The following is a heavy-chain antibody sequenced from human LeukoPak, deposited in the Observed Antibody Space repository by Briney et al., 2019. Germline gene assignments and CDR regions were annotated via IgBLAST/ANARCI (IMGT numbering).Heavy chain of an antibody. J-gene: IGHJ4*02. CDR2: ISSSGSTI. CDR1: GFTFSSYE. V-gene: IGHV3-48*03. Sequence: GGSLRLSCAASGFTFSSYEMNWVRQAPGKGLEWVSYISSSGSTIYYADPVKGRFTISRDNAKNSLYLQMNSLRAEDTAVYYCARGPVAYFDYWGQGTLVTVSS. D-gene: IGHD4-23*01. CDR3: ARGPVAYFDY.